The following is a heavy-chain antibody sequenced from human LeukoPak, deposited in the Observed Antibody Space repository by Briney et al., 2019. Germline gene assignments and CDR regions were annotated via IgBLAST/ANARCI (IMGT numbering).Heavy chain of an antibody. V-gene: IGHV1-69*06. Sequence: SVKVSCKASGGTFSSYAISWVRQAPGQGLEWMGRIIPIFGTANYAQKFQGRVTITADKSTSTAYMELSSLRSEDTAVYYCARGQKEYSSSSATQRFDPWGQGTLVTVSS. CDR1: GGTFSSYA. CDR2: IIPIFGTA. CDR3: ARGQKEYSSSSATQRFDP. J-gene: IGHJ5*02. D-gene: IGHD6-6*01.